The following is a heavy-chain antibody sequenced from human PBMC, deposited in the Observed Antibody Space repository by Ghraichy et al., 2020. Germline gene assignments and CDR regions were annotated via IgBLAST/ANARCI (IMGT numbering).Heavy chain of an antibody. CDR3: AKDEEGFWSGYYSL. V-gene: IGHV3-23*01. J-gene: IGHJ4*02. CDR2: ISGSGGST. Sequence: GESLNISCAASGFTFSSYAMSWVRQAPGKGLEWVSAISGSGGSTYYADSVKGRFTISRDNSKNTLYLQMNSLRAEDTAVYYCAKDEEGFWSGYYSLWGQGTLVTVSS. CDR1: GFTFSSYA. D-gene: IGHD3-3*01.